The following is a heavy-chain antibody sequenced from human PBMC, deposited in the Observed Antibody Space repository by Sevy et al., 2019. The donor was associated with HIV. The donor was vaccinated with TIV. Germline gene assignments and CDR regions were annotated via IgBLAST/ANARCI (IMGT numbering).Heavy chain of an antibody. J-gene: IGHJ6*02. D-gene: IGHD3-3*01. CDR3: ASDTPYYDFWSGWEVLGYYGMDV. CDR1: GYTFTSYG. Sequence: ASVKVSCKASGYTFTSYGISWVRQAPGQGLEWMGWISAYNGNTNYAQKLQGRVTMTTDTSTSTAYMELRSLRSDDTAVYYCASDTPYYDFWSGWEVLGYYGMDVWGQGTTVTVSS. CDR2: ISAYNGNT. V-gene: IGHV1-18*01.